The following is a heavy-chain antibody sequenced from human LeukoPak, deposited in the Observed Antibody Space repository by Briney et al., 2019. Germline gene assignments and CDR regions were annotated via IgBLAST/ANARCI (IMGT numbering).Heavy chain of an antibody. V-gene: IGHV4-34*01. CDR3: ARDSGGQSSYYFDY. Sequence: SETLSLTCAVYGGSFSGYYWSWIRQPPGKGLEWIGEINHSGSTNYNPSLKSRVTISVDTSKNQFSLKLSSVTAADTAVYYCARDSGGQSSYYFDYWGQGTLVTVSS. J-gene: IGHJ4*02. CDR2: INHSGST. CDR1: GGSFSGYY. D-gene: IGHD1-26*01.